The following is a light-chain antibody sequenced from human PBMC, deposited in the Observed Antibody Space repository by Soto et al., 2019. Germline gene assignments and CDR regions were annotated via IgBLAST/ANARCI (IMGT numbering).Light chain of an antibody. CDR1: QSVSTN. CDR3: WEYSKWPLRT. V-gene: IGKV3-15*01. CDR2: AAS. Sequence: EIVVTQSPGILSVSPGDRATLSCRASQSVSTNLAWYQQKPGQAPTLLIYAASTRATGIPARFTGSGSGADFSLTISSRQSEDYAVYYCWEYSKWPLRTFGHGTRVDIK. J-gene: IGKJ3*01.